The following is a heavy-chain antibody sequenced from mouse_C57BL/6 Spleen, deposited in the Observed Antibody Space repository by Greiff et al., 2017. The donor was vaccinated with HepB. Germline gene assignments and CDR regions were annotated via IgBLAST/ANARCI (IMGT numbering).Heavy chain of an antibody. Sequence: QVQLKESGPELVKPGASVKISCKASGYAFSSSWMNWVKQRPGKGLEWIGRIYPGDGDTNYNGKFKGKATLTADKSSSTAYMQLSSLTSEDSAVYFCARGTGPWAMDYWGQGTSVTVSS. D-gene: IGHD3-1*01. CDR1: GYAFSSSW. V-gene: IGHV1-82*01. CDR3: ARGTGPWAMDY. J-gene: IGHJ4*01. CDR2: IYPGDGDT.